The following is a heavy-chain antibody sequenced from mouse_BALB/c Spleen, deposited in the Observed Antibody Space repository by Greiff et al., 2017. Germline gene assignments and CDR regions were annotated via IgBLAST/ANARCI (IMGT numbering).Heavy chain of an antibody. Sequence: QVQLQQSGPGLVAPSQSLSITCTVSGFSLTDYGVSWIRQPPGKGLEWLGVIWGGGSTYYNSALKSRLSISKDNSKSQVFLKMNSLQTDDTAMYYCAKHGVTTATWNYFDYWGQGTTLTVSS. CDR3: AKHGVTTATWNYFDY. V-gene: IGHV2-6-5*01. CDR1: GFSLTDYG. CDR2: IWGGGST. D-gene: IGHD1-2*01. J-gene: IGHJ2*01.